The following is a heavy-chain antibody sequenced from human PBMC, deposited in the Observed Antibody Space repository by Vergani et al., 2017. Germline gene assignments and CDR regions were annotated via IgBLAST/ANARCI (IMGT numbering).Heavy chain of an antibody. D-gene: IGHD2-15*01. CDR3: AKEGGGYCSGGTCYPEY. Sequence: QVQLVESGGGVVQPGGSLRLSCAASGFTFNSYGMHWVRQAPGKGLEWVASIRSDESRRYYGDSMEVPFTISRVNSKNTLYLQMKSLRPEDTAVYYCAKEGGGYCSGGTCYPEYWGQGTLVIVSS. CDR2: IRSDESRR. J-gene: IGHJ4*02. CDR1: GFTFNSYG. V-gene: IGHV3-30*02.